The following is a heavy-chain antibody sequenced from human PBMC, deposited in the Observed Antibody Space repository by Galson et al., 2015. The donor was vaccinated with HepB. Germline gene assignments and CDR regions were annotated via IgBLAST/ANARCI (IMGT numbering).Heavy chain of an antibody. Sequence: QSGAEVKKPGESLKISCKGSGYIFSNYWIAWVRQMPGKGLEWMGVIYPGDSDTRYSPSFQGQVTISADKSISTAYLQWNSLKASDTAMYYCARHFSSGSYGFLQASHYWGQGTLVTVSS. CDR1: GYIFSNYW. D-gene: IGHD1-26*01. J-gene: IGHJ4*02. CDR2: IYPGDSDT. CDR3: ARHFSSGSYGFLQASHY. V-gene: IGHV5-51*01.